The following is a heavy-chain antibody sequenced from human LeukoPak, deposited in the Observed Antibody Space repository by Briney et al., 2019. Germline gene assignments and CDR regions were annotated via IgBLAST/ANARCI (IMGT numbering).Heavy chain of an antibody. CDR3: ARGRAQLWRDLDC. CDR2: IIPILGIA. V-gene: IGHV1-69*04. J-gene: IGHJ4*02. D-gene: IGHD5-18*01. Sequence: SVKVSCKASGGTFSSYAISWVRQAPGQGLEWMGRIIPILGIANYAQKFQGRVTITADKSTRTAYMELSSLRSEDTAVYYCARGRAQLWRDLDCWGQGTLVTVSS. CDR1: GGTFSSYA.